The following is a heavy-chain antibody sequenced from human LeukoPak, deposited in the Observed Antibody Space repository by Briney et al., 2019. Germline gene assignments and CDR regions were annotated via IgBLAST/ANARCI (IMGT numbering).Heavy chain of an antibody. CDR1: GYTFTGYY. CDR3: ARDLLKYCGGDCLTPIWFDP. V-gene: IGHV1-2*02. J-gene: IGHJ5*02. Sequence: ASVKVSCKASGYTFTGYYMHWVRQAPGQGLEWMGWINPNSGGTNYAQKFQGRVTMTGDTSISTAYMELSRLRSDDTAVYYCARDLLKYCGGDCLTPIWFDPWGQGTLVTVSS. CDR2: INPNSGGT. D-gene: IGHD2-21*01.